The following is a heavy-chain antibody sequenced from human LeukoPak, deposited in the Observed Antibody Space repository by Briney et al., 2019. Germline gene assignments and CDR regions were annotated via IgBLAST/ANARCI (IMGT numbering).Heavy chain of an antibody. CDR1: GFTFSSYS. Sequence: GGSLRLSCAASGFTFSSYSMNWVRQAPGKGLEWVSSISSSSSYIYYADSVKGRFTISRDNSKNTLYLQMNSLRAEDTAVYYCVRLPGSYDFWSGYRSGDAFDIWGQGTMVTVSS. V-gene: IGHV3-21*01. CDR3: VRLPGSYDFWSGYRSGDAFDI. J-gene: IGHJ3*02. CDR2: ISSSSSYI. D-gene: IGHD3-3*01.